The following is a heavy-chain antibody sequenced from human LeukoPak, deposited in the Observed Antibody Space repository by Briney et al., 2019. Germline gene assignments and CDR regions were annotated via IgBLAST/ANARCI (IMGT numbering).Heavy chain of an antibody. D-gene: IGHD6-19*01. CDR3: ARSGRILGSGWRQFDY. CDR1: GYTFTGYY. CDR2: INPNSGGT. J-gene: IGHJ4*02. V-gene: IGHV1-2*02. Sequence: ASVKVSCKASGYTFTGYYTHWVRQAPGQGLEWMGWINPNSGGTNYAQKFQGRVTMTRDTSISTAYMELSRLRSDDTAVYYCARSGRILGSGWRQFDYWGQGTLVTVSS.